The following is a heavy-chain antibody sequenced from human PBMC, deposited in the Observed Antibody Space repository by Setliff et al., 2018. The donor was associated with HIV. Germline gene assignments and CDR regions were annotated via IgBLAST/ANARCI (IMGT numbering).Heavy chain of an antibody. CDR1: GDSISRRIYY. J-gene: IGHJ4*02. CDR3: ARGRRSSGWYVYH. Sequence: PSETLSLTCTVSGDSISRRIYYWGWIRQPPGKGLEWIGNFYYSGSSHYNPSLKSRVTISVDTSTNQFSLKLSSVTAADTAVYYCARGRRSSGWYVYHWGQGTLVTV. V-gene: IGHV4-39*07. D-gene: IGHD6-19*01. CDR2: FYYSGSS.